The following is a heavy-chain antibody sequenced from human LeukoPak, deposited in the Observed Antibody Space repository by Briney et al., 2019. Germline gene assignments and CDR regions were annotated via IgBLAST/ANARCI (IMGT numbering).Heavy chain of an antibody. V-gene: IGHV4-59*08. CDR3: ASHSDTRWYYDSSGLGFDP. J-gene: IGHJ5*02. CDR2: IYYSGST. D-gene: IGHD3-22*01. CDR1: GGSVSSYY. Sequence: SETLSLTCTVSGGSVSSYYWSWIRQPPGKGLEWIGYIYYSGSTNYKPSLKSRVTISVDTSKNQFSLKLSSVTAADTAVYYCASHSDTRWYYDSSGLGFDPWSQGTLVTVSS.